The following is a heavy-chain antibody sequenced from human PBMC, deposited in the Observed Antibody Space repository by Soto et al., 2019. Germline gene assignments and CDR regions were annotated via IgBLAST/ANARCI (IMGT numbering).Heavy chain of an antibody. J-gene: IGHJ4*02. CDR1: GYTFTTYA. V-gene: IGHV1-3*01. D-gene: IGHD2-2*02. Sequence: ASVKVSCKASGYTFTTYAIHWVRQAPGQRLEWMGWINAGNGKTKYSQKFQDRVTITRDTSATTAYMELSSLTSEDTAVYYCARAGDDCSTTSCYMIDYWGQGTLVTVSS. CDR3: ARAGDDCSTTSCYMIDY. CDR2: INAGNGKT.